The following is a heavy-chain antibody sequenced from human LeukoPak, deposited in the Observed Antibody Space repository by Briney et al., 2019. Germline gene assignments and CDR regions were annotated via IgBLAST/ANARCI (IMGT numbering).Heavy chain of an antibody. CDR2: IRHDGSDQ. CDR1: GFSFSNYG. Sequence: GESLRLSCEASGFSFSNYGMHWVRQAPGKGLEWVAFIRHDGSDQRYAESVKGRFIISRDNSKNTLYLQMNSLRPEDAGVFYCAKDQCSNTRCCGSPGYWGQGTLVTVSS. J-gene: IGHJ4*02. D-gene: IGHD2-2*01. CDR3: AKDQCSNTRCCGSPGY. V-gene: IGHV3-30*02.